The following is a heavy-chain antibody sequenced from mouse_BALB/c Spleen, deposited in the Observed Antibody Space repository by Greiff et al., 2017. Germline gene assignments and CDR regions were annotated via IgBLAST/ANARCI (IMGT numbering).Heavy chain of an antibody. CDR3: AREDGNYPAWFAY. V-gene: IGHV5-17*02. J-gene: IGHJ3*01. D-gene: IGHD2-1*01. Sequence: EVQLVESGGGLVQPGGSRKLSCAASGFTFSSFGMHWVRQAPEKGLEWVAYISSGSSTIYYADTVKGRFTISRDNPKNTLFLQMTSLRSEDTAMYYCAREDGNYPAWFAYWGQGTLVTVSA. CDR2: ISSGSSTI. CDR1: GFTFSSFG.